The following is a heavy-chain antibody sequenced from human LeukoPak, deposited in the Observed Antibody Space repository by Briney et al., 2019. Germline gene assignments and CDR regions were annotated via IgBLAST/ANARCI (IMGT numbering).Heavy chain of an antibody. CDR1: GGSISSYY. CDR2: IYYSGST. D-gene: IGHD6-13*01. V-gene: IGHV4-59*12. J-gene: IGHJ5*02. Sequence: ASETLSLTCTVSGGSISSYYWSWIRQPPGKGLEWIGYIYYSGSTNYNPSLKSRVTISVDTSKNQFSLKLSSVTAADTAVYYCARAISSSWPLYNWFDPWGQGTLVTVSS. CDR3: ARAISSSWPLYNWFDP.